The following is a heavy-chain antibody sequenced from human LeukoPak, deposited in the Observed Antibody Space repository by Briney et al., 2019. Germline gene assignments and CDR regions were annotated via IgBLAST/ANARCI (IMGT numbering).Heavy chain of an antibody. D-gene: IGHD2-21*01. J-gene: IGHJ4*02. CDR1: GGSFSGYY. CDR3: ARATVVVIAIPT. Sequence: PSETLSLXCAVYGGSFSGYYWRWIRQPPGKGLESIGEINHSGSTNYNPSLKSRVTISVDTSKNQFSLKLSSVTAADTAVYYCARATVVVIAIPTWGQGTLVTVSS. V-gene: IGHV4-34*01. CDR2: INHSGST.